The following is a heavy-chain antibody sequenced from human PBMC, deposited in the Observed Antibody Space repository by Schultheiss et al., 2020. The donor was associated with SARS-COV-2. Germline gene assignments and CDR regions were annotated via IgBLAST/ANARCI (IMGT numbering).Heavy chain of an antibody. Sequence: SETLSLTCTVSGGSVSSGSYYWSWIRQPPGKGLEWIGYISDSGSTNYNPSLKSRVTISVDTSKNQFSLKLSSVTAADTAVYYCARGDWNDVGYWGQGTLVTVSS. CDR3: ARGDWNDVGY. D-gene: IGHD1-1*01. V-gene: IGHV4-61*01. J-gene: IGHJ4*02. CDR2: ISDSGST. CDR1: GGSVSSGSYY.